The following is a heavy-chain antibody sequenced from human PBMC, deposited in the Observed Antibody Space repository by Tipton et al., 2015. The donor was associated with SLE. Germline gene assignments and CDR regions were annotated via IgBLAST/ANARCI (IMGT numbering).Heavy chain of an antibody. V-gene: IGHV4-34*12. J-gene: IGHJ4*02. CDR1: GESFNGYF. CDR2: IIHSGVT. Sequence: AGLVKPSQTLSLTCAVYGESFNGYFWTWIRQPPGKGLEWIAEIIHSGVTNYNPSLRSRVTLSLDTSKNQFSLKLVSVTAADTAVYYCARVAVSEVFDYWGQGTLVTVSS. D-gene: IGHD6-19*01. CDR3: ARVAVSEVFDY.